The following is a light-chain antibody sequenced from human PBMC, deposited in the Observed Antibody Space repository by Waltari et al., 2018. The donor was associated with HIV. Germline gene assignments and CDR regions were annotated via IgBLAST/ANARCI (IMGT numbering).Light chain of an antibody. Sequence: SSELTQDPAVSVALGQTVRITCQGDSLRSYFASWYQQKPGQARVQVMYGENNRPSGIPDRFSGSSSGNTASLTITGAQAEDEADYYCNSRDSSGYHHVVFGGGTKLTVL. CDR1: SLRSYF. J-gene: IGLJ2*01. V-gene: IGLV3-19*01. CDR3: NSRDSSGYHHVV. CDR2: GEN.